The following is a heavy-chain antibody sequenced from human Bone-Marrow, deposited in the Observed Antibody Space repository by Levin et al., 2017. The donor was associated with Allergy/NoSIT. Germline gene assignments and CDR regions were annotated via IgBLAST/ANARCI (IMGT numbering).Heavy chain of an antibody. V-gene: IGHV1-69*13. J-gene: IGHJ4*02. CDR1: GGTFSSYA. D-gene: IGHD6-13*01. CDR2: IIPIFGTA. Sequence: SVKVSCKASGGTFSSYAISWVRQAPGQGLEWMGGIIPIFGTANYAQKFQGRVTITADESTSTAYMELSSLRSEDTAVYYCAVGGVESIAAAGLVFDYWGQGTLVTVSS. CDR3: AVGGVESIAAAGLVFDY.